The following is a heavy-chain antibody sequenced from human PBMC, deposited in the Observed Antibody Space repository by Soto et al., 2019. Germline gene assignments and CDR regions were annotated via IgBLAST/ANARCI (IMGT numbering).Heavy chain of an antibody. D-gene: IGHD2-15*01. Sequence: PSVKVSCKASGGTFSSYTISWVRQAPGQGLEWMGRIIPILGIANYAQKFQGRVTITADKSTSTAYMELSSLRSEDTAVYYCASGRVAATRDWFDPWGQGTLVTVSS. CDR2: IIPILGIA. CDR3: ASGRVAATRDWFDP. V-gene: IGHV1-69*02. CDR1: GGTFSSYT. J-gene: IGHJ5*02.